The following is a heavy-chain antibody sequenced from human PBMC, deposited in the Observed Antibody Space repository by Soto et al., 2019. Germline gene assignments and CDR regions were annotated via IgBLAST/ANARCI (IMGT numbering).Heavy chain of an antibody. V-gene: IGHV3-23*04. CDR3: AKDYYDSSGYYYGNNWFDP. CDR1: GFTFRTYE. D-gene: IGHD3-22*01. CDR2: ISDSGGST. Sequence: EVQLVESGGGLVQPGGSLRLSCAASGFTFRTYEMNWVRQAPGKGLEWVSYISDSGGSTYYADSVKGRFTISRDNSKNTLYLQMNSLRAEDTAVYYCAKDYYDSSGYYYGNNWFDPWGQGTLVTVSS. J-gene: IGHJ5*02.